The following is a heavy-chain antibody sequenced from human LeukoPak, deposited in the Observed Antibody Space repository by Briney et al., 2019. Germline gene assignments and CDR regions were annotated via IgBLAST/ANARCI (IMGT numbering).Heavy chain of an antibody. CDR3: TTGGVGAIIS. J-gene: IGHJ4*02. CDR2: IKSKTDGGTT. CDR1: GPTLSNTW. D-gene: IGHD1-26*01. Sequence: GGCLRPSWAASGPTLSNTWTSWVRQDPGKGLEWVGRIKSKTDGGTTDYAAPVKGRFTISRDDSKNTLYLQMDSLKSEDTAVYYCTTGGVGAIISWGQGTLVTVSS. V-gene: IGHV3-15*01.